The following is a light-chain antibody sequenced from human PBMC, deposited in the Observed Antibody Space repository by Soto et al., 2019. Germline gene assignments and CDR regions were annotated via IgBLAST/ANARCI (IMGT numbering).Light chain of an antibody. CDR1: QAIDNY. CDR2: AAS. J-gene: IGKJ4*01. V-gene: IGKV1-27*01. Sequence: DIQMTQSPSSLSASIGDRVTITCRASQAIDNYLAWYQQKPGKVPKLLIYAASTLQSGVPSRFGGSGSGTDFTLTISSLQPEDVATYYCQKYDNSPLTFGGGTKVEIK. CDR3: QKYDNSPLT.